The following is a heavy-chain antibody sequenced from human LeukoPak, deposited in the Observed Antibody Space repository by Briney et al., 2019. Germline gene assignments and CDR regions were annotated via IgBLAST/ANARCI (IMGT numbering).Heavy chain of an antibody. CDR3: ATDSAYAFDY. CDR2: IRASSNGV. J-gene: IGHJ4*02. Sequence: GGSLRLSCAASGFTFSSFSMNWVRQAPGKGLEWFSYIRASSNGVQYADSVQGRFTISRDNAKNSLYLQMNSLRAEDTAVYYCATDSAYAFDYWGQGTLVTVSS. CDR1: GFTFSSFS. V-gene: IGHV3-48*01. D-gene: IGHD3-16*01.